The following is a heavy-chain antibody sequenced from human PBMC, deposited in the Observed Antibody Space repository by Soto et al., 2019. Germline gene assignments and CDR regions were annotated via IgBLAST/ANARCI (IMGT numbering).Heavy chain of an antibody. CDR3: ARAREIIITIFGYGMDV. CDR1: GYTFSDYY. J-gene: IGHJ6*02. CDR2: INPKSGGT. D-gene: IGHD3-3*01. Sequence: QVQLVQSGTEVKKPGASVKVSCKASGYTFSDYYIHWVRRAPGQGLEWMGWINPKSGGTNYAQKFQGSVTMTRDTSISTAYVELSRLRSDDTAVYYCARAREIIITIFGYGMDVWGQGTTVTVSS. V-gene: IGHV1-2*02.